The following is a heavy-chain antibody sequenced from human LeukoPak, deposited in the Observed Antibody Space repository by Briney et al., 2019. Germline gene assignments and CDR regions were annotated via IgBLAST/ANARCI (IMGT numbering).Heavy chain of an antibody. CDR2: IYPGDSDT. CDR1: GYSFTSYW. Sequence: GESLKISCKGSGYSFTSYWIGWVRQMPGKGLEWMGIIYPGDSDTRYSPSFQGQVTISADKSISTAYLQWSSLKAPDTAMYYCARHLSPTYYDFWSGSDAPFDYWGQGTLVTVSS. V-gene: IGHV5-51*01. J-gene: IGHJ4*02. CDR3: ARHLSPTYYDFWSGSDAPFDY. D-gene: IGHD3-3*01.